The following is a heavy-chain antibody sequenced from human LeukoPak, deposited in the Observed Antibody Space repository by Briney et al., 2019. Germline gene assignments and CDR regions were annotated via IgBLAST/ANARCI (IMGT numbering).Heavy chain of an antibody. CDR2: ISGSGDST. D-gene: IGHD3-10*01. V-gene: IGHV3-23*01. J-gene: IGHJ6*03. CDR3: AKHYYGSGFYMDV. Sequence: GGSLRLSCAASGFTFNSYAMSRVRQAPGKGLEWVSPISGSGDSTYYVDSVKGRFTISRDNSKNTLYLQMNSLRAEDTAVYYCAKHYYGSGFYMDVWGKGTTVTVSS. CDR1: GFTFNSYA.